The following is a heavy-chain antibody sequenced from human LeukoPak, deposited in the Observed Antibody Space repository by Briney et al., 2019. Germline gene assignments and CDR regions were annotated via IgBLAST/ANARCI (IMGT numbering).Heavy chain of an antibody. CDR2: IYPSGTS. D-gene: IGHD7-27*01. CDR1: GGSVSSASYY. J-gene: IGHJ5*02. CDR3: TRSPGVYNWFDP. Sequence: PSQTLSLTCSVSGGSVSSASYYWSWIRQPAGKGLEWIGHIYPSGTSNYNPSLKSRVTISVDTSKNQFSLKLGSVTAANTAIYYCTRSPGVYNWFDPWGQGTLVTVSS. V-gene: IGHV4-61*09.